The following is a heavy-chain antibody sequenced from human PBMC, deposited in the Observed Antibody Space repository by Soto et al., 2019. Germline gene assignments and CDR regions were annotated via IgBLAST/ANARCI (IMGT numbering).Heavy chain of an antibody. CDR1: GFIFDSDW. D-gene: IGHD3-10*01. J-gene: IGHJ4*01. CDR3: ARYGSGSNLKDPFDY. V-gene: IGHV3-74*01. Sequence: PGGSLRLSCAASGFIFDSDWMHWVRQAPGQGLVWVSRINTDGSGTSYADSVKGRFTISRDNGKNSLYLQVNSLRAEDTAVYYCARYGSGSNLKDPFDYWGHGTLVTVSS. CDR2: INTDGSGT.